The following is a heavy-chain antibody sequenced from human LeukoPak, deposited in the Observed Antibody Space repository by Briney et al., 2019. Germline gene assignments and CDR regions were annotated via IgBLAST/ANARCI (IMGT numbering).Heavy chain of an antibody. D-gene: IGHD3-10*01. J-gene: IGHJ6*04. Sequence: SVKVSCKASGGTFSRYAISWVRQPPGQGLEWMGGIIPIFGTANYAQKFQGRVTITADKSTSTAYMELSSLRSEDTAVYYCARDGYGSRFYYYGMDVWGEATTVTVSS. V-gene: IGHV1-69*06. CDR1: GGTFSRYA. CDR2: IIPIFGTA. CDR3: ARDGYGSRFYYYGMDV.